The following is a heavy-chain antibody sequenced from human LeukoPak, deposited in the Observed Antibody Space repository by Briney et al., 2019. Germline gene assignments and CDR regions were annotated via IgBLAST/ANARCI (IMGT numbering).Heavy chain of an antibody. CDR1: GFTFSKYW. D-gene: IGHD6-19*01. CDR3: VKNGWLDY. CDR2: ISTSGDST. V-gene: IGHV3-21*06. J-gene: IGHJ4*02. Sequence: GGSLRLSCAASGFTFSKYWMTWVRQAPGKGLEWVAYISTSGDSTKYADSVEGRFTISRDNAENSLYLLMNSLRVEDTAVYYCVKNGWLDYWGQGILVTVSS.